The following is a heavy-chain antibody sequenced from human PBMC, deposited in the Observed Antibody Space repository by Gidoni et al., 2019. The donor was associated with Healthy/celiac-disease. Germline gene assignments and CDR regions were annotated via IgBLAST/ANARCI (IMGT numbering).Heavy chain of an antibody. CDR3: AKDVSGWYLFDAFDI. D-gene: IGHD6-19*01. J-gene: IGHJ3*02. CDR2: ISWNSGSI. CDR1: GFTFDDYA. Sequence: EVQLVESGGGLVQPGRSLRLSCAASGFTFDDYAMHWVRQAPGKGLEWVSGISWNSGSIGYADSVKGRFTISRDNAKNSLYLQMNSLRAEDTALYYCAKDVSGWYLFDAFDIWGQGTMVTVSS. V-gene: IGHV3-9*01.